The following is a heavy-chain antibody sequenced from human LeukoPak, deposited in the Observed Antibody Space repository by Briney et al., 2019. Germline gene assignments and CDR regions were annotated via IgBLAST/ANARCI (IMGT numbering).Heavy chain of an antibody. CDR3: ARDRYSYGPGRPGRWGYWYFDL. CDR1: GGSISSGSYY. Sequence: SQTLSLTCTVSGGSISSGSYYWSWIRQPAGKGLEWIGRIYTSGSTNYNPSLKSRVTISVDTSKNQFSLKLSSVTAADTAVYYCARDRYSYGPGRPGRWGYWYFDLWGRGTLVTVSS. J-gene: IGHJ2*01. V-gene: IGHV4-61*02. CDR2: IYTSGST. D-gene: IGHD5-18*01.